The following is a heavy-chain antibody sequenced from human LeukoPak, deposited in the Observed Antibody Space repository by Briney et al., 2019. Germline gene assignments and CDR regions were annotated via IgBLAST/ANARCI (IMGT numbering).Heavy chain of an antibody. CDR1: GFTFSSYA. CDR2: ISGSGGST. J-gene: IGHJ6*03. CDR3: AKSPHCTNGVCYLSYYYYMDV. V-gene: IGHV3-23*01. Sequence: GGFLRLSCAASGFTFSSYAMSWVRQAPGKGLEWVSAISGSGGSTYYADSVKGRFTISRDNSKNKLYLQMNSLRAEDTAVYYCAKSPHCTNGVCYLSYYYYMDVWGKGTTVTVSS. D-gene: IGHD2-8*01.